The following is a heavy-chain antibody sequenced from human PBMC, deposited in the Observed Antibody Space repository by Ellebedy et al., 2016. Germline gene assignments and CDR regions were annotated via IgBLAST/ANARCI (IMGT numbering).Heavy chain of an antibody. CDR1: GFTFSSYA. CDR2: ISYDGSNK. Sequence: GESLKISCAASGFTFSSYAMHWVRQAPGKGLEWVALISYDGSNKYFADSVKGRFTVSRDNSKNTLYLQMNSLRAEDTAVYYCARAGCSGGSCYHYYGMDVWGQGTTVTVSS. D-gene: IGHD2-15*01. CDR3: ARAGCSGGSCYHYYGMDV. V-gene: IGHV3-30*04. J-gene: IGHJ6*02.